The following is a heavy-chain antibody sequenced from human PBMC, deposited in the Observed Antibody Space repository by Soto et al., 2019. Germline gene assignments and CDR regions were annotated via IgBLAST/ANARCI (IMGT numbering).Heavy chain of an antibody. Sequence: TLSLTCTVSGGSISSGGYYWSWIRQHPGKGLEWIGYIYYSGNTYYNPSLKSRVTISVDTSKNQFSLKLSSVTAADTAVYYCARRGGMGATTYDYWGQGTLVTVSS. CDR2: IYYSGNT. D-gene: IGHD1-26*01. CDR1: GGSISSGGYY. V-gene: IGHV4-31*03. J-gene: IGHJ4*02. CDR3: ARRGGMGATTYDY.